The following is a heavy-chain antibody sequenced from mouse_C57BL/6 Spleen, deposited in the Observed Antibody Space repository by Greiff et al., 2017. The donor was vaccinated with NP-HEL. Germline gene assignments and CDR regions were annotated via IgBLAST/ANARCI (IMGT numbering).Heavy chain of an antibody. D-gene: IGHD2-3*01. CDR3: THDGYYDRYYFDY. Sequence: EVQLQQSGAELVRPGASVKLSCTASGFNIKDDYMHWVKQRPEQGLEWIGWIDPENGDTEYASKFQGKATITADTSSNTAYLQLSSLTSEDTAVYYCTHDGYYDRYYFDYWGQGTTLTVSS. J-gene: IGHJ2*01. CDR2: IDPENGDT. V-gene: IGHV14-4*01. CDR1: GFNIKDDY.